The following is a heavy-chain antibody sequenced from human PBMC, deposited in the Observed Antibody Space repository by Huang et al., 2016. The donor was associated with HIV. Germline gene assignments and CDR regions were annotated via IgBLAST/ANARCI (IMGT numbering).Heavy chain of an antibody. V-gene: IGHV3-9*01. CDR2: MGGNSGDI. J-gene: IGHJ4*02. D-gene: IGHD2-8*01. CDR1: GFAFSQYA. CDR3: VIMDDYFDY. Sequence: VQLVESGGGMVQPGWSLRLSCAASGFAFSQYAVHWVRQSPGKGRECVSGMGGNSGDIAYAASGRGRFVISRDNAKKSLYLKMNGLRLEDTALYFCVIMDDYFDYWGQGVLVGVSS.